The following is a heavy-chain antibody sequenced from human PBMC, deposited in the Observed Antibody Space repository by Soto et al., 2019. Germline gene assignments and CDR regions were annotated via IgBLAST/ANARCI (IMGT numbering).Heavy chain of an antibody. CDR2: ISGSGGST. CDR1: GFTFSSYA. Sequence: EVQLLESGGGLVQPGGSLRLSCAASGFTFSSYAMSWVRQAPGKGLEWVSAISGSGGSTYYADSVKGRFTISRDNSKNTLYLQMNSLRAEDTAVYYCAKLVQRGHPNKYYYDSSGYYRDYWGQGTLVTVSS. CDR3: AKLVQRGHPNKYYYDSSGYYRDY. V-gene: IGHV3-23*01. J-gene: IGHJ4*02. D-gene: IGHD3-22*01.